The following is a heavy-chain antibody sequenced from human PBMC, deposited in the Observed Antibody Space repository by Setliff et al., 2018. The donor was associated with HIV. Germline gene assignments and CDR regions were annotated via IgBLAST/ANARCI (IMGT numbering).Heavy chain of an antibody. J-gene: IGHJ3*02. D-gene: IGHD3-3*01. V-gene: IGHV4-59*01. CDR2: IYYSGST. Sequence: PSLTCTVSGGSISSYYWSWIRQPPGKGLEWIGYIYYSGSTNYNPSLKSRVTISVDTSKNQFSLKLSSVTAADTAVYYCARDRKSLGYNFWSGFRPDAAFDIWGQGTMVTVSS. CDR1: GGSISSYY. CDR3: ARDRKSLGYNFWSGFRPDAAFDI.